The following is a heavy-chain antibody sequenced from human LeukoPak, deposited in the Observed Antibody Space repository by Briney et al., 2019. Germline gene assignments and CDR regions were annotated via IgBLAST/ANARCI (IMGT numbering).Heavy chain of an antibody. D-gene: IGHD3-22*01. CDR3: ARDQAAKWLNDGTEFDI. CDR1: GYTFTSYD. V-gene: IGHV1-8*01. CDR2: MNPNSGNT. Sequence: GASVKVSCKASGYTFTSYDINWVRQATGQGLEWMGWMNPNSGNTGYAQKFQGRVTMTRNTSISTAYMELSSLRSEDTAVYYCARDQAAKWLNDGTEFDIWGQGTRVIVSS. J-gene: IGHJ3*02.